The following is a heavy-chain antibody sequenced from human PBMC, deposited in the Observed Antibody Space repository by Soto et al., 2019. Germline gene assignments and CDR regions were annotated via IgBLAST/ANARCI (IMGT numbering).Heavy chain of an antibody. V-gene: IGHV2-5*01. CDR1: GFSLSTSGVG. Sequence: SGPTLVNPTQTLTLTCTFSGFSLSTSGVGVGWIRQPPGKALEWLALIYWNDDKRYSPSLKSRLTITKDTSKNQVVLTMTNIDPVDTATYYCAHSRNYDFWSGYYVFDYWGQGTLVTVSS. CDR3: AHSRNYDFWSGYYVFDY. CDR2: IYWNDDK. J-gene: IGHJ4*02. D-gene: IGHD3-3*01.